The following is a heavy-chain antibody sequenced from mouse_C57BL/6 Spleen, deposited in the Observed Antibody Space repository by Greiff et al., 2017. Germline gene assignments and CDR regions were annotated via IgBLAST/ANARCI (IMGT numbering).Heavy chain of an antibody. J-gene: IGHJ2*01. CDR3: AGVGPYYSNYYDFDY. V-gene: IGHV8-8*01. Sequence: QVPLKVSGPGILQPSQTLSLSCSSSGFSLSTFGMGVGRLRPPPGKGLEWLAHLSWDDDKYYNPDLKSQLTISKDTSKTQVILKIANVDTADNATYYCAGVGPYYSNYYDFDYGGQGTTRTVSS. CDR1: GFSLSTFGMG. CDR2: LSWDDDK. D-gene: IGHD2-5*01.